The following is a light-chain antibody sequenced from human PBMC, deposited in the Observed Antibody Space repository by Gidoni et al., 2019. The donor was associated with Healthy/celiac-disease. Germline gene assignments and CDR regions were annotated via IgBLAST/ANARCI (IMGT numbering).Light chain of an antibody. CDR2: WAY. CDR1: QSVLYSANNKNY. CDR3: QQYYSTPPIT. J-gene: IGKJ5*01. V-gene: IGKV4-1*01. Sequence: DIVMTHSPDSLAVSLGERATLNCKSSQSVLYSANNKNYLAWYQQKPGQPPKLLIYWAYTRESGFPDLFSGSGSGTDFTLTISSLQAEDVSVYYCQQYYSTPPITFGQGTRLEIK.